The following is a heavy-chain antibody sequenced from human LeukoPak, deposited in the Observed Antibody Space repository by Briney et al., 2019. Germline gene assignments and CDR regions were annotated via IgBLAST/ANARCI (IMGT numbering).Heavy chain of an antibody. CDR3: AKDAVTALAGYYYYMDV. CDR1: GFTFSSYA. CDR2: ISGSTGST. Sequence: GGSLRLSCAASGFTFSSYAMSWVRQAQGKGLEWVSTISGSTGSTYYADSVKGRFTISRDNSKNTLYLQMNSLRADDTAVYYCAKDAVTALAGYYYYMDVWGKGTMVTVSS. J-gene: IGHJ6*03. V-gene: IGHV3-23*01. D-gene: IGHD6-19*01.